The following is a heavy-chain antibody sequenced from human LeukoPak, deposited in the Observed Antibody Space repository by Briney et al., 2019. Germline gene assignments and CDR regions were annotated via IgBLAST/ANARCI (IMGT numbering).Heavy chain of an antibody. CDR1: GGSFSGYY. CDR2: INHSGST. CDR3: ARTYDSSGYCFDP. J-gene: IGHJ5*02. V-gene: IGHV4-34*01. Sequence: PSETLSLTCAVYGGSFSGYYWSWIRQPPGKGLEWIGEINHSGSTNYNPSLKSRVTISVDTSKNQFSLKLSSVTAADTAVYYCARTYDSSGYCFDPWGQGTLVTVSS. D-gene: IGHD3-22*01.